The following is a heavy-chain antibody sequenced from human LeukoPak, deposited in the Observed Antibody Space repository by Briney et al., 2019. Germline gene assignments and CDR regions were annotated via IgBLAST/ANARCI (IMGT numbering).Heavy chain of an antibody. Sequence: SVKVSCKASGGTFSSYAISWVRQAPGQGLEWMGGIIPIFGTANYAQKFQGRVTITADGSTSTAYMELSSLRSEDTAVYYCARGQHCSSTSCYEGGLDYYYYYGMDVWGKGTTVTVSS. CDR2: IIPIFGTA. J-gene: IGHJ6*04. CDR3: ARGQHCSSTSCYEGGLDYYYYYGMDV. V-gene: IGHV1-69*13. CDR1: GGTFSSYA. D-gene: IGHD2-2*01.